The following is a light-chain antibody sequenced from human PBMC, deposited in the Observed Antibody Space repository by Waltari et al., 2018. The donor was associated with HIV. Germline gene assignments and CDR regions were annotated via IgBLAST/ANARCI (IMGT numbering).Light chain of an antibody. CDR2: GAS. J-gene: IGKJ4*01. Sequence: DIQITQSPSSLSASIGSRVTFPCRTSPHINMYLNWYQPNPVGAPNLLLFGASTVHSGVPSRFSGAGSGRTFSLTISSLQPDDVATYYCQQTLTLPLTFGGGTK. V-gene: IGKV1-39*01. CDR1: PHINMY. CDR3: QQTLTLPLT.